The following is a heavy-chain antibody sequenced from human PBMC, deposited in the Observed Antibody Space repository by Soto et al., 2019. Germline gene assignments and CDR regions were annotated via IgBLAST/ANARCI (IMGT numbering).Heavy chain of an antibody. D-gene: IGHD4-17*01. Sequence: GGSLRLSCAASGFTVSSNYMSWVRQAPGKGVEWVSVIYSGGSTYYADSLKGRFTISGDNSKNTLYLQMNSLRAEDTAVYYCARDGKGLYGDYYFDYWGQGTLVTVSS. J-gene: IGHJ4*02. CDR2: IYSGGST. V-gene: IGHV3-53*01. CDR1: GFTVSSNY. CDR3: ARDGKGLYGDYYFDY.